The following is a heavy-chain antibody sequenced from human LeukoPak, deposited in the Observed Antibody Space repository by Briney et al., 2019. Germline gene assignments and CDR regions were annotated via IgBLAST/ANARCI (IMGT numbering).Heavy chain of an antibody. CDR2: IYSGGST. Sequence: PGGSLGLSLAASGFPVSGNYISGAPQAPGKGREGVSVIYSGGSTYYADSVKGRFTISRDNSKNTLYLQMNSLRAEDTAVYYCARGLPPSHCSGGSCYSAFDYWGQGTLVTVSS. CDR1: GFPVSGNY. CDR3: ARGLPPSHCSGGSCYSAFDY. J-gene: IGHJ4*02. D-gene: IGHD2-15*01. V-gene: IGHV3-53*01.